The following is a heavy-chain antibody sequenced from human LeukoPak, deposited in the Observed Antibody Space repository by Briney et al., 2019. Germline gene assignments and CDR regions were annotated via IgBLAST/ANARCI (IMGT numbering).Heavy chain of an antibody. J-gene: IGHJ5*02. Sequence: SETLSLTCTVPGGSVSSGNYYWSWIRQPPGKGLEWIGYIYYSGSTNYNPSLKSRVTISVDTSKNQFSLKLSSVTAADTAVYYCAREGDSGWSNWFDPWGQGTLVTVSS. CDR2: IYYSGST. V-gene: IGHV4-61*01. CDR3: AREGDSGWSNWFDP. CDR1: GGSVSSGNYY. D-gene: IGHD6-19*01.